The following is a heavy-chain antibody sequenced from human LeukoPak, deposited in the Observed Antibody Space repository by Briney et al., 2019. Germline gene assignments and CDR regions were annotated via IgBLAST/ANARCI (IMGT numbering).Heavy chain of an antibody. D-gene: IGHD5-12*01. Sequence: PSETLSLTCTVSGGSISNYYWSWIRQPPGKGLEWLGYIYYSGSTNYNPSLKSRVTISVDTSKNQFSLKLISVTAADTAVYYCTRVRSGSDFGAFDIWGQGTMVTVSS. CDR3: TRVRSGSDFGAFDI. J-gene: IGHJ3*02. CDR2: IYYSGST. CDR1: GGSISNYY. V-gene: IGHV4-59*01.